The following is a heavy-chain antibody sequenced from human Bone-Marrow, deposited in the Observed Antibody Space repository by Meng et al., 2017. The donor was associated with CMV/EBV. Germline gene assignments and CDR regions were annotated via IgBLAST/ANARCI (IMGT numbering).Heavy chain of an antibody. V-gene: IGHV3-23*03. D-gene: IGHD2/OR15-2a*01. CDR3: AKFSVRRFDYGMAV. Sequence: GESLKISCAASGFTFSSYAMSWVRQAPGKGLEWVSVIYSGGSSTYYADSVKGRFTISRHNSKNTLYLQMNSLRAEDTAVYYCAKFSVRRFDYGMAVWGQGHTVNVSS. J-gene: IGHJ6*02. CDR2: IYSGGSST. CDR1: GFTFSSYA.